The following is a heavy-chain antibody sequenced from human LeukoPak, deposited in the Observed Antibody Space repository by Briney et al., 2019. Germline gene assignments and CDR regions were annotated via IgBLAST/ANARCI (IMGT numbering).Heavy chain of an antibody. CDR3: ASDDSQLGIVSWYFDL. Sequence: PGGSLRLSCAASVFTFSSYWMSSLRQAPGKGLEWLANIKQDGSEKYYVDSVKGRFTISRDNAKNSLYLQMNSLRAEDTAVYYCASDDSQLGIVSWYFDLWGRGTLVTVSS. CDR2: IKQDGSEK. V-gene: IGHV3-7*01. J-gene: IGHJ2*01. CDR1: VFTFSSYW. D-gene: IGHD7-27*01.